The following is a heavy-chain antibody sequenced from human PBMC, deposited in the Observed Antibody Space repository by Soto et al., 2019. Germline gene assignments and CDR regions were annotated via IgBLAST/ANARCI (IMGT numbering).Heavy chain of an antibody. CDR3: TSGDYGDYAG. D-gene: IGHD4-17*01. J-gene: IGHJ6*04. CDR1: GFTFSGSA. CDR2: IRSKANSYAT. V-gene: IGHV3-73*01. Sequence: EVQLVESGGGLVQPGGSLKLSCAASGFTFSGSAMHWVRQASGKGLEWVGRIRSKANSYATAYAASVKGRFTISRDDSKNTAYLQINSLQTEXTAVYYCTSGDYGDYAGWGKGTTVTVSS.